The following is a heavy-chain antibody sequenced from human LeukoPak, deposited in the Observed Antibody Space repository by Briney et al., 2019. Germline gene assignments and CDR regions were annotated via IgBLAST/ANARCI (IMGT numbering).Heavy chain of an antibody. D-gene: IGHD4-17*01. CDR1: GGSISSSSYY. CDR3: AREYGDYDAY. Sequence: SETLSLTCTVSGGSISSSSYYWGWIRQPPGKGLEWTGSIYYSGSTYYNPSLKSRVTISVDTSKNQFSLKLSSVTAADTAVYYCAREYGDYDAYWGQGTLVTVSS. J-gene: IGHJ4*02. CDR2: IYYSGST. V-gene: IGHV4-39*02.